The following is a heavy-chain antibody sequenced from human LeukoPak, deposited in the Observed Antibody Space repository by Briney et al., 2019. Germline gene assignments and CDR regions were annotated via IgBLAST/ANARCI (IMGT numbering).Heavy chain of an antibody. J-gene: IGHJ4*02. CDR1: GDSISSYY. CDR2: IYSGGGT. CDR3: ARLTRLSTSPDRYYLDY. V-gene: IGHV4-4*09. D-gene: IGHD6-6*01. Sequence: SETLSLTCTVSGDSISSYYWSWIRQPPGKGLEWIGYIYSGGGTNYIPSLKGRVTISIDTSKNQFSLNLSSVPAADSAVYYCARLTRLSTSPDRYYLDYWGQGTLVTVSS.